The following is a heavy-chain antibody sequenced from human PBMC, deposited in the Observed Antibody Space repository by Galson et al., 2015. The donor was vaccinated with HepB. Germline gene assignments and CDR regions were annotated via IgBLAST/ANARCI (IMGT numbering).Heavy chain of an antibody. CDR1: GFTFSSYS. J-gene: IGHJ6*02. Sequence: SLRLSCAASGFTFSSYSMNWVRQAPGKGLEWVSSISSSSSYIYYADSVKGRFTISRDNAKNSLYLQMNSLRAEDTAVYYCARDPPPIVGAAMDVWGQGTTVTVSS. CDR2: ISSSSSYI. D-gene: IGHD1-26*01. V-gene: IGHV3-21*01. CDR3: ARDPPPIVGAAMDV.